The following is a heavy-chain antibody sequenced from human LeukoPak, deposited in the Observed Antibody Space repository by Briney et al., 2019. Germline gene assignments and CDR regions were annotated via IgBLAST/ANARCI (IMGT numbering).Heavy chain of an antibody. J-gene: IGHJ4*02. D-gene: IGHD2-2*01. V-gene: IGHV3-23*01. CDR2: ITHNGGDT. Sequence: PGGSLGLSCAASGFTFSSYAMSWVRQAPGEGLEWVSAITHNGGDTYHADSVKGRFTISRDNSKNTLYLQMNSLRAEDTAVFYCAKGSATSRPYYFDYWGQGTLVTVSS. CDR3: AKGSATSRPYYFDY. CDR1: GFTFSSYA.